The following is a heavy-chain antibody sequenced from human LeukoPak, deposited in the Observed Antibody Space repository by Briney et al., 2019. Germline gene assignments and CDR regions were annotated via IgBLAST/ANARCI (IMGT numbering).Heavy chain of an antibody. D-gene: IGHD4-23*01. J-gene: IGHJ4*02. V-gene: IGHV3-9*01. CDR3: AKAEGFFGGYYDH. CDR1: GFMFDDYA. Sequence: GRSLRLSCAASGFMFDDYAMLWVRQVPGKGLEWVSGISWNSGSIDYADSVKGRFTISRDNAKNCLYLQVNSLRAEDTAFYFCAKAEGFFGGYYDHWGQGTLVTVSS. CDR2: ISWNSGSI.